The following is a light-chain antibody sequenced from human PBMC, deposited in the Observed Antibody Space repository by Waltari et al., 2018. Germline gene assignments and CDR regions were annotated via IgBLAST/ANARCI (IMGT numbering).Light chain of an antibody. J-gene: IGKJ1*01. CDR2: GAS. Sequence: EIVMTQSPATLSVFPGERATLSCRASQSVRSNLAWYQQKPGQATRLLIYGASTRATGIPARFSGSGSGTEFTLTISSLQSEDFAVYYCKQYNNWPLWTFGQGTKVEIK. V-gene: IGKV3-15*01. CDR1: QSVRSN. CDR3: KQYNNWPLWT.